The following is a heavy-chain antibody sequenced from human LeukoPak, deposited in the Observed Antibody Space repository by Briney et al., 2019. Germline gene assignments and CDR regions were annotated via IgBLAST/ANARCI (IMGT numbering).Heavy chain of an antibody. V-gene: IGHV3-30*02. CDR2: IKYDGSRT. CDR3: ARDGTVVGWFGGYYYYYGMDV. Sequence: GGSLRLSCVVSGMTFERHGIHWVRQPPGKGLEWLAFIKYDGSRTDYEDSVQGRFTVSRDNAKNTLYLQMNSLRAEDTAVYYCARDGTVVGWFGGYYYYYGMDVWGQGTTVTVSS. J-gene: IGHJ6*02. D-gene: IGHD3-10*01. CDR1: GMTFERHG.